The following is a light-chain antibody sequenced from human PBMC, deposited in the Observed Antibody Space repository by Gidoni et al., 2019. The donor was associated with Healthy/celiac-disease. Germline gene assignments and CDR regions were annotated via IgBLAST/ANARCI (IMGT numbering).Light chain of an antibody. CDR1: QGISSY. V-gene: IGKV1-9*01. J-gene: IGKJ4*01. CDR3: PQLNSYPLT. Sequence: IQLTQSPSSLSASVGDRVTITCRASQGISSYLAWYQPKPGKAPKLLIYAASTLQSGVPSRFSGSVSGTDFTLTISSLQPEDFATYYCPQLNSYPLTCGGGTKVEIK. CDR2: AAS.